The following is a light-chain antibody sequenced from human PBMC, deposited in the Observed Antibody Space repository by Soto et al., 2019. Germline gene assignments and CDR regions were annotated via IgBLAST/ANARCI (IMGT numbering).Light chain of an antibody. CDR1: QSLATN. CDR2: DIS. CDR3: QQYLDWPLT. J-gene: IGKJ4*01. Sequence: EIVMTQSPVTLSVSPGERVTLSCRASQSLATNLAWYQQKPGQTPRLVFYDISARASGIPGRFSGSGFGTDFTLTISSLQPEDSAVYYCQQYLDWPLTFGGGTKVEI. V-gene: IGKV3-15*01.